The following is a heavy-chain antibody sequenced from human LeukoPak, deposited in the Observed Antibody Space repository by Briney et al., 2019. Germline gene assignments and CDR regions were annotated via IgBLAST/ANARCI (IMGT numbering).Heavy chain of an antibody. V-gene: IGHV3-11*01. CDR1: GFTFSDYY. D-gene: IGHD3-10*01. CDR2: ISSSGSTI. CDR3: ARAQVSGSTDALDY. J-gene: IGHJ4*01. Sequence: GGSLRLSCAASGFTFSDYYMSWIRQAPGKGLEWVSYISSSGSTIYYADSVKGRFTISRDNAKNSLYLQMNSLRAEDTAVYYCARAQVSGSTDALDYWGHGTLVTVSS.